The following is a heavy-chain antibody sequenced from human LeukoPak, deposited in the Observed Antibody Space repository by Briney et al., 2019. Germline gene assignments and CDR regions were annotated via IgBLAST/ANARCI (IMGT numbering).Heavy chain of an antibody. D-gene: IGHD6-13*01. CDR3: ANSPYSSSWYPFDY. CDR1: GFTVSSNY. Sequence: GGSLRLSCAASGFTVSSNYMSWVRQAPGKGLEWVSVIYSGGSTYYADSVKGRFTISRDNSKNTLYLQMNSLRAEDTAVYYCANSPYSSSWYPFDYWGQGTLVTVSS. V-gene: IGHV3-53*01. CDR2: IYSGGST. J-gene: IGHJ4*02.